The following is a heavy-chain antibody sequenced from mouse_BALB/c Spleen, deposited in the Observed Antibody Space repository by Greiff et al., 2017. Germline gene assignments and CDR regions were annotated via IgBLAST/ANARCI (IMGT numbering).Heavy chain of an antibody. V-gene: IGHV5-17*02. CDR1: GFTFSSFG. CDR2: ISSGSSTI. J-gene: IGHJ1*01. CDR3: ARSLWYFDV. Sequence: DVQLVESGGGLVQPGGSRKLSCAASGFTFSSFGMHWVRQAPEKGLEWVAYISSGSSTIYYADTVKGRFTISRDNPKNTLFLQMTSLRSEDTAMYYCARSLWYFDVWGAGTTVTVSS.